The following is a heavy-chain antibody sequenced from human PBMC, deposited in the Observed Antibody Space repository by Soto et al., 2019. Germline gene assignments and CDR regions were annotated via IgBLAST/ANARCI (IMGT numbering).Heavy chain of an antibody. D-gene: IGHD6-13*01. CDR3: ARVGTVIAAAGTTRAEYFQH. V-gene: IGHV4-59*01. CDR1: GGSLSRYY. Sequence: PSETLSLTCTVSGGSLSRYYWCWILLPPGKGLEWIGYIYYSGSTNYNPSLKSRVTISVDTSKNQFSLKLSSVTAADTAVYYCARVGTVIAAAGTTRAEYFQHWGQGTLVTIS. CDR2: IYYSGST. J-gene: IGHJ1*01.